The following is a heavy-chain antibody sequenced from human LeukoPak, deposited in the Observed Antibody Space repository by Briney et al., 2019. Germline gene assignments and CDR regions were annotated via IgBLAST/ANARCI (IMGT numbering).Heavy chain of an antibody. CDR2: IYYSGST. CDR1: GGSISSYY. D-gene: IGHD5-18*01. J-gene: IGHJ3*02. CDR3: ARSIQLWLKGRAFDI. Sequence: SETLSLTCTVSGGSISSYYWSWIRQPPGKGLEWIGYIYYSGSTNYNPSLKSRVTISVDTSKNQFSLKLSSVTAADTAVYYCARSIQLWLKGRAFDIWGQGTMVTVSS. V-gene: IGHV4-59*01.